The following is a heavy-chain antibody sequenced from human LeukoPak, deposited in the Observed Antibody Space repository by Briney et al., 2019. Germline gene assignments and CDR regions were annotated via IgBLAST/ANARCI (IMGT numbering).Heavy chain of an antibody. CDR2: INPNSGGT. V-gene: IGHV1-2*02. D-gene: IGHD1-26*01. Sequence: ASVKVSCKASGYTFTGYYMHWVRQAPGQGLEWMGWINPNSGGTNYAQKLQGRVTMTTDTSTSTAYMELRSLRSGDTAVYYCARVALKWELLPYYYYMDVWGKGTTVTVSS. CDR1: GYTFTGYY. J-gene: IGHJ6*03. CDR3: ARVALKWELLPYYYYMDV.